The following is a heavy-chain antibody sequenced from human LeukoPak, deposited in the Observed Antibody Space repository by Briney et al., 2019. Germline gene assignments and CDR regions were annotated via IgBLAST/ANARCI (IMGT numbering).Heavy chain of an antibody. CDR3: ARDRGAVAGTSTGY. CDR2: ISSSGSTI. Sequence: GGSLRLSCAASGFTFSSCEMNWVRQAPGKGLEWVSYISSSGSTIYYADSVKGRFTISRDNAKNSLYLQMNSLRAEDTAVYYCARDRGAVAGTSTGYWGQGTLVTVSS. D-gene: IGHD6-19*01. CDR1: GFTFSSCE. J-gene: IGHJ4*02. V-gene: IGHV3-48*03.